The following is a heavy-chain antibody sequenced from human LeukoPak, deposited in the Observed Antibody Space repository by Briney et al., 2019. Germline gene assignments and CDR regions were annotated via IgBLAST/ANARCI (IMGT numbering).Heavy chain of an antibody. Sequence: PGGSLRLSCAASGFTFSSYGMHWVRQAPGKGLEWVAVISYDGSNKYYADSVKGRFTISRDNSKNTLYLQMNGLRAEDTAVYYCAKEVLYWGQGTLVTVSS. CDR1: GFTFSSYG. V-gene: IGHV3-30*18. J-gene: IGHJ4*02. CDR2: ISYDGSNK. CDR3: AKEVLY.